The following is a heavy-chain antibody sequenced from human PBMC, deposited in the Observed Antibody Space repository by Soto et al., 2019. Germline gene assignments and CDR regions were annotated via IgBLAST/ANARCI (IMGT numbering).Heavy chain of an antibody. D-gene: IGHD2-15*01. CDR2: IIPIFGTA. CDR3: KGYCSGGSCYSYYYYGMDV. V-gene: IGHV1-69*13. CDR1: GGTFSSYA. J-gene: IGHJ6*02. Sequence: SVKVSWKASGGTFSSYAISWVRQAPGQGLEWMGGIIPIFGTANYAQKFQGRVTITADESTGTAYMELSSLRSEDTAVYYCKGYCSGGSCYSYYYYGMDVWGQGTTVTVS.